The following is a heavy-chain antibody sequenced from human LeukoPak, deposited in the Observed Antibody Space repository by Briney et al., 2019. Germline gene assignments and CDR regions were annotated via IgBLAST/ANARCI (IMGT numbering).Heavy chain of an antibody. CDR3: AKDRPMVWGVITDGYFDY. CDR1: GFTFSSYA. Sequence: GGSLRLSCAASGFTFSSYAMSWVRQAPGKGLEWVSAISGSGGSTYYADSVKGRFTISRDNSKNTLYLQMNSLRAEDTAVYYCAKDRPMVWGVITDGYFDYWGQGTLVTVSS. V-gene: IGHV3-23*01. D-gene: IGHD3-10*01. CDR2: ISGSGGST. J-gene: IGHJ4*02.